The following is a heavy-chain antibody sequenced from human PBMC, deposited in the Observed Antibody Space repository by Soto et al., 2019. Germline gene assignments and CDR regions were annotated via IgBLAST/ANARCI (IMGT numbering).Heavy chain of an antibody. D-gene: IGHD1-20*01. CDR1: GGSISSSSYY. CDR2: IYYSGST. Sequence: QLQLQESGPRLVKPSETLSLTCTVSGGSISSSSYYWGWIRQPPGKGLEWIGSIYYSGSTYYNPSLKSRVTLSVDTSKNQFALKLSSVSAAAAAVYYFARRVINGTPGGFDYWGQGTLVTVSS. J-gene: IGHJ4*02. V-gene: IGHV4-39*01. CDR3: ARRVINGTPGGFDY.